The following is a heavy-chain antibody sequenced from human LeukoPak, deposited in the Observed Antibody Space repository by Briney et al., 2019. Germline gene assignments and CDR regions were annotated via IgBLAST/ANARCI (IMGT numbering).Heavy chain of an antibody. CDR2: IKSKTDGGTT. CDR1: GFTFSNAW. CDR3: TTDNYYYDSSGNFDY. V-gene: IGHV3-15*01. D-gene: IGHD3-22*01. Sequence: GGSLRLSCAASGFTFSNAWMSWVRQAPGKGLEWVGRIKSKTDGGTTDYAAPVKGRFTISRDDSKNTLYLQMNSLKTEDTAVYYCTTDNYYYDSSGNFDYWGQGTLVTVSS. J-gene: IGHJ4*02.